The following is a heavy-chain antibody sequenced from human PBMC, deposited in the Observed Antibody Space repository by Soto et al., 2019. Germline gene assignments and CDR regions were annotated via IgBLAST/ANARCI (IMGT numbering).Heavy chain of an antibody. D-gene: IGHD2-8*02. CDR1: GFTFNNYA. CDR2: ISGSDGST. J-gene: IGHJ6*01. V-gene: IGHV3-23*01. Sequence: EVQLLESGGGLVQPGGSLRLSCAASGFTFNNYAMTWVRQAPGKGLEWVSTISGSDGSTYYADSVKGRFTISRDNSKNALYLQMSRLRAEDTALYYCVKDWTGDTCPCMDVWGQGTTVTVSS. CDR3: VKDWTGDTCPCMDV.